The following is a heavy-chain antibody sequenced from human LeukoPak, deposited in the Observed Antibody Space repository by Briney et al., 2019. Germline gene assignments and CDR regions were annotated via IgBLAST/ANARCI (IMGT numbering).Heavy chain of an antibody. V-gene: IGHV4-39*01. CDR2: IYYSGTT. Sequence: SETLSLTCTVSGGSISDTSHFWGWIRQPPGEGLEWMGSIYYSGTTYYNPSLNSRVTISVDTSKNQFSLELSFVTAADTALYYCARHTYTYAKYYYYMDVWGKGTTVTVSS. D-gene: IGHD5-18*01. J-gene: IGHJ6*03. CDR3: ARHTYTYAKYYYYMDV. CDR1: GGSISDTSHF.